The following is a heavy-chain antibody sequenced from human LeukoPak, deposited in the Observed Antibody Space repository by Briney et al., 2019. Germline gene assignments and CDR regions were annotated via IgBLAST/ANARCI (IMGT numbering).Heavy chain of an antibody. D-gene: IGHD3-10*01. CDR3: AKAETYYYGSGELYFDY. Sequence: GGSLRLSCAASGFTFSSYAMSWVRQAPGKGLEWVSAISGSGGSTYYADSVKGRFTISRDNSKNTLYLQMNSLRAEDTAVYYCAKAETYYYGSGELYFDYWGQGTLVIVSS. CDR2: ISGSGGST. V-gene: IGHV3-23*01. CDR1: GFTFSSYA. J-gene: IGHJ4*02.